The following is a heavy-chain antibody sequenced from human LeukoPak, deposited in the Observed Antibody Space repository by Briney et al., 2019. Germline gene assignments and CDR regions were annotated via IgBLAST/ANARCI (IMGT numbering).Heavy chain of an antibody. CDR3: ASKRYDYVWGSYRPFDY. CDR1: GGSFSGYY. J-gene: IGHJ4*02. V-gene: IGHV4-34*01. D-gene: IGHD3-16*02. Sequence: SETLSLTCAVYGGSFSGYYWSWIRQPPGKGLEWIGEINHSGSTNYNPSLKSRVTISVDTSKNQFSLRLSSVTAADTAVYYCASKRYDYVWGSYRPFDYWGQGTLVTVSS. CDR2: INHSGST.